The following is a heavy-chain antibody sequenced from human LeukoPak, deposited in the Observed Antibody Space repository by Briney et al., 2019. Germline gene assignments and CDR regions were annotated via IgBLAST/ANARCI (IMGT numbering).Heavy chain of an antibody. J-gene: IGHJ6*02. V-gene: IGHV4-34*01. CDR3: ARGGWLRYYYYYYGMDV. Sequence: SEILSLTCAVYGGSFSGYYWSWIRQPPGKGLEWIGEINHSGSTNYNPSLKSRVTISVDTSKNQFSLKLSSVTAADTAVYYCARGGWLRYYYYYYGMDVWGQGTTVTVSS. D-gene: IGHD5-12*01. CDR2: INHSGST. CDR1: GGSFSGYY.